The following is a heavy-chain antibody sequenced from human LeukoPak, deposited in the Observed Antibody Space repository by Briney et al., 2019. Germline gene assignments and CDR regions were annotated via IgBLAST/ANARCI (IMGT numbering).Heavy chain of an antibody. D-gene: IGHD5-24*01. J-gene: IGHJ6*03. CDR2: IYYSGST. CDR1: GVSFSTYY. CDR3: ARDRREHYYYYYMDV. V-gene: IGHV4-59*01. Sequence: SETLSLTCAVSGVSFSTYYWSWIRQPPGEGLEWIGYIYYSGSTNYNPSLKSRVTISVDTSKSQFSLKLNSVTAADTAVYYCARDRREHYYYYYMDVWGKGTTVTVSS.